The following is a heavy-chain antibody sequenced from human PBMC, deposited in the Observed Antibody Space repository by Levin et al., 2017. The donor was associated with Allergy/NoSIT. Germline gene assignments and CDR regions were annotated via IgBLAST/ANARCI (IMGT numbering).Heavy chain of an antibody. CDR1: GFTFDDYG. J-gene: IGHJ4*02. CDR2: INWNGGST. Sequence: PGGSLRLSCAASGFTFDDYGMSWVRQAPGKGLEWVSGINWNGGSTGYADSVKGRFTISRDNAKNSLYLQMNSLRAEDTALYYCARDPTPRSSGWHSFDYWGQGTLVTVSS. D-gene: IGHD6-19*01. V-gene: IGHV3-20*04. CDR3: ARDPTPRSSGWHSFDY.